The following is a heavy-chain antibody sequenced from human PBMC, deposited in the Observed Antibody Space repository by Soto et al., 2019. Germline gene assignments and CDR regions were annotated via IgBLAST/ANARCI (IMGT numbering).Heavy chain of an antibody. J-gene: IGHJ4*02. Sequence: GASVKVSCKASGYTFTGCYMHWVRQAPGQGLEWMGWINPNSGGTNYAQKFQGWVTMTRDTSISTAYMELSRLRSDDTAVYYCARRYNWNDGGFDYWGQGTLVTVSS. CDR1: GYTFTGCY. CDR2: INPNSGGT. CDR3: ARRYNWNDGGFDY. V-gene: IGHV1-2*04. D-gene: IGHD1-1*01.